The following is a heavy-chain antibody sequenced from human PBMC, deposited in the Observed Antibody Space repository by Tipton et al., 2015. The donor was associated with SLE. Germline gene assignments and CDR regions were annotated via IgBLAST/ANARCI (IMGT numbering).Heavy chain of an antibody. D-gene: IGHD3-3*01. CDR1: GGSISPYY. J-gene: IGHJ6*02. CDR2: IYTSGST. Sequence: TLSLTCSVSGGSISPYYWSWIRQPAGKGLEWIGYIYTSGSTNYNPSLKSRVTISVDTSKNQFSLKLGSVTAADTAGYYCARGEGDFWSDPYYYGMDVWGQGTTVTVSS. CDR3: ARGEGDFWSDPYYYGMDV. V-gene: IGHV4-4*09.